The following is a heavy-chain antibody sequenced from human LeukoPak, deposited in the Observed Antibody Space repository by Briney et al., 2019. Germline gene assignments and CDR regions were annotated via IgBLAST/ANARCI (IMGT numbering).Heavy chain of an antibody. V-gene: IGHV1-3*01. Sequence: ASVKVSCKASGYTFTKYAIHWVRHDPGHSLEWMGWINAGNGNTKYSQKFQDKITITRDTTARTAYMEVGSLRFEDTAVYYCARRGDYGSGDLDYWGQGTLVTVPS. J-gene: IGHJ4*02. CDR2: INAGNGNT. CDR1: GYTFTKYA. D-gene: IGHD3-10*01. CDR3: ARRGDYGSGDLDY.